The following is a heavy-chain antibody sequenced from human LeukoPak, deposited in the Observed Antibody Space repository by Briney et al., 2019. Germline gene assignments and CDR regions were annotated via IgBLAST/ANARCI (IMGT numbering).Heavy chain of an antibody. Sequence: PGRSLRLSCAASGFTFDDYAMHWVRQAPGKGLEWVSGISWNSGSIGYADSVKGRFTISRDSAKNSPYLQMNSLRAEDMALYYCAKGLRGVVVTGAFDIWGQGTMVTVSS. D-gene: IGHD2-21*02. CDR2: ISWNSGSI. J-gene: IGHJ3*02. CDR1: GFTFDDYA. CDR3: AKGLRGVVVTGAFDI. V-gene: IGHV3-9*03.